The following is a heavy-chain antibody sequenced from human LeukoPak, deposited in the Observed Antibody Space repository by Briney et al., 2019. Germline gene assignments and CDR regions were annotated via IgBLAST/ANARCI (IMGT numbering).Heavy chain of an antibody. D-gene: IGHD2-21*02. CDR1: GYTFTSYG. CDR2: ISAYNGNT. Sequence: GASVKVSCKASGYTFTSYGISWVRQAPGQGLEWMGWISAYNGNTNYAQKLQGRVTMTTDTSTSTAYMELRSLRSDDTAVYYCARDFLAYCGGDCYPAFDYWGQGTLVTVSS. J-gene: IGHJ4*02. CDR3: ARDFLAYCGGDCYPAFDY. V-gene: IGHV1-18*01.